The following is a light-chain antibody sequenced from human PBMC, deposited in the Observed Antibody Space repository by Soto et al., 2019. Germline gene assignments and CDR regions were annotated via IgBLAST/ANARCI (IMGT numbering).Light chain of an antibody. V-gene: IGLV2-14*01. CDR1: SSDVGGYNY. CDR2: DVS. CDR3: NSYTTSNTRQIV. Sequence: QSVLTQPASVSGSPGQSITISCTGTSSDVGGYNYVSWYQQHPGKAPKFMIYDVSNRPSGVSTRFSGSNSGNTASPTISGLQAEDEADYYCNSYTTSNTRQIVFGTGTKLTVL. J-gene: IGLJ1*01.